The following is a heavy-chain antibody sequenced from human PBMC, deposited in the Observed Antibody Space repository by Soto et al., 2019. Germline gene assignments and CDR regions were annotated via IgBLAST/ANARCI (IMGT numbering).Heavy chain of an antibody. CDR3: ARSVEGHFAY. J-gene: IGHJ4*02. V-gene: IGHV3-48*02. CDR2: ITSDTKTI. CDR1: GFKFSIYS. D-gene: IGHD6-19*01. Sequence: EVQLVESGGALVQPGGSLRLSCAASGFKFSIYSMNWVRQAPGKGLEWSAYITSDTKTIKYGDSVKGRFTISRDNAKNSVYLQMNSLSDEDTAVYYCARSVEGHFAYWGQGTVVTVSS.